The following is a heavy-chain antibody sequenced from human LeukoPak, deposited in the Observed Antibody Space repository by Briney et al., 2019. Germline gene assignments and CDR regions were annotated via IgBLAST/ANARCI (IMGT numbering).Heavy chain of an antibody. D-gene: IGHD5-18*01. J-gene: IGHJ4*02. V-gene: IGHV1-2*06. Sequence: ASVKVSCKASGYTFIGYYIYWVRQAPGQGLEWMGRINPNSGGTDYAQKFQGRVAMTRDTSISTAYMELSRLRSDDTAVYYCARETGYSYGYYFDYWGQGTLVTVSS. CDR3: ARETGYSYGYYFDY. CDR1: GYTFIGYY. CDR2: INPNSGGT.